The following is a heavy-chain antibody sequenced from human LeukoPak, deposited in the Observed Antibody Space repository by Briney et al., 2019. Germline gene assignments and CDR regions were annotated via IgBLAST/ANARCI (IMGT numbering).Heavy chain of an antibody. D-gene: IGHD2-2*01. CDR3: ARRVVVPAATRSYYFDY. CDR1: GYSFTSYW. V-gene: IGHV5-51*01. CDR2: IYPGDSDT. Sequence: GESLKISCKGSGYSFTSYWIGCVRQMPGKGLEWMGIIYPGDSDTRYSPSFQGQVTISADKSISTAYLQWSSLKASDTAMYYCARRVVVPAATRSYYFDYWGRGTLVTVSS. J-gene: IGHJ4*02.